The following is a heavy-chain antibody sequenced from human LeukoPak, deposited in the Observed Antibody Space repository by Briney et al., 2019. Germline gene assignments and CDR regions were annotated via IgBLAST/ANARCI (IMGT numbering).Heavy chain of an antibody. CDR1: GFTFSSYA. V-gene: IGHV3-30-3*01. Sequence: GGSLRLSCAASGFTFSSYAMRWVRQAPGKGLEWVAVISYDGSNKYYADSVKGRFTISRDNSKNTLYLQMNSLRAEDTAVYYCARDSVATPTYFDYWGQGTLVTVSS. J-gene: IGHJ4*02. CDR3: ARDSVATPTYFDY. D-gene: IGHD5-12*01. CDR2: ISYDGSNK.